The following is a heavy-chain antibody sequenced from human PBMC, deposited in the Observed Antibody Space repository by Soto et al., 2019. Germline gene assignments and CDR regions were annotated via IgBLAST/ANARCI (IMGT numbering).Heavy chain of an antibody. D-gene: IGHD3-3*01. CDR1: GFAFSNYW. CDR3: ASAPFGVVLVSQWFDP. Sequence: EVQLVESGGGLVQPRGSLRLSCAASGFAFSNYWMSWLRQAPGKGLEWVANINQDGNEKYYVDSMKGRFTVSRDNAKKSLYLQMNSLRAEDTAVYYCASAPFGVVLVSQWFDPWGQGTLVTVSS. CDR2: INQDGNEK. J-gene: IGHJ5*02. V-gene: IGHV3-7*01.